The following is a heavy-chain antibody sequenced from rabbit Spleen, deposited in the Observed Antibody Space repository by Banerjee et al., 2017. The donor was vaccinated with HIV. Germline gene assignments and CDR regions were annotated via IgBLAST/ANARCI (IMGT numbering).Heavy chain of an antibody. CDR3: ARGEHFSVGFSAFAIYLDL. CDR2: IDTTSVNI. Sequence: QEQLEESGGGLVKPGASLTLTCKASGRDFSSSYWICWVRQAPGKGLELIACIDTTSVNIADATWAKGRFTISKTSSTTVTLQMTSLTAADTATYFCARGEHFSVGFSAFAIYLDLWGQGTLVTVS. D-gene: IGHD6-1*01. V-gene: IGHV1S45*01. J-gene: IGHJ6*01. CDR1: GRDFSSSYW.